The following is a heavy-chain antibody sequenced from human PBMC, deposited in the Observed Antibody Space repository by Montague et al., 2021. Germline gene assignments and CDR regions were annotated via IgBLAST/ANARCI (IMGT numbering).Heavy chain of an antibody. CDR3: ATGTGGGFVKDQNYYFVYYMDV. J-gene: IGHJ6*03. V-gene: IGHV4-59*11. CDR1: GGTITGRY. CDR2: FYLTWNL. Sequence: SETLSLTCTVSGGTITGRYLNLVRPSPGKGLERIGIFYLTWNLMXKPALECRDTISVETRTHLFSLSLRSVTAADTAVYYCATGTGGGFVKDQNYYFVYYMDVWGQGAIVTVSS. D-gene: IGHD2-15*01.